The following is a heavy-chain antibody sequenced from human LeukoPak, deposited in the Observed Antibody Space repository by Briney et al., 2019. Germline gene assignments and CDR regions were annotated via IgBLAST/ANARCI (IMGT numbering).Heavy chain of an antibody. CDR1: GGSINSSNW. CDR3: ARVTLIVVVAWFDP. J-gene: IGHJ5*02. D-gene: IGHD2-2*01. CDR2: IYHSGST. Sequence: SGTLSLTCAVSGGSINSSNWWSWVRQPPGKGLEWLGEIYHSGSTNYNPSLKSRVTMSVDKSKNQFSLKLSSVTAADTAVYYCARVTLIVVVAWFDPWGQGTLVTVSS. V-gene: IGHV4-4*02.